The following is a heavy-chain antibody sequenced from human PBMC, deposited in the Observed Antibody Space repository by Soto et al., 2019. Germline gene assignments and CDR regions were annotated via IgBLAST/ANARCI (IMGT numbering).Heavy chain of an antibody. CDR2: IKSKTAGGTT. CDR3: TTRCGGGSCSRGFLLDY. J-gene: IGHJ4*02. D-gene: IGHD2-15*01. V-gene: IGHV3-15*07. CDR1: GFTFSNAW. Sequence: EVQLVESGGGLVKPGGSLRLSCAASGFTFSNAWMNWVRQAPGKGLEWVGRIKSKTAGGTTDYAAPVKGRFTISRDDSKNTLYLQMNSLKTEDTAVYYCTTRCGGGSCSRGFLLDYWGQGILVTVSS.